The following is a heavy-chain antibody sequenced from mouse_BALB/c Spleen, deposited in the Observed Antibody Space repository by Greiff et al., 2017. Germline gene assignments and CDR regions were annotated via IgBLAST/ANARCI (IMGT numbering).Heavy chain of an antibody. Sequence: EVKVVESGGGLVQPGGSLRLSCATSGFTFSDFYMEWVRQPPGKRLEWIAASRNKANDYTTEYSASVKGRFIVSRDTSQSILYLQMNALRAEDTAIYYCARDVDYGIFDVWGAGTTVTVSS. J-gene: IGHJ1*01. D-gene: IGHD2-1*01. CDR1: GFTFSDFY. CDR2: SRNKANDYTT. CDR3: ARDVDYGIFDV. V-gene: IGHV7-1*02.